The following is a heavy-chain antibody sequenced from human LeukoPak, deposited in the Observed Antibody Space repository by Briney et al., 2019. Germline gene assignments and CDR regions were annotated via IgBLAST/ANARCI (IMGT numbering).Heavy chain of an antibody. CDR1: GFTFSTYG. V-gene: IGHV3-33*06. CDR3: AKGVDANWPGSRVLDC. D-gene: IGHD1-1*01. CDR2: IWYDGTQK. Sequence: GGSLRLSCAVSGFTFSTYGMHWVRQAPGKGLEWVAIIWYDGTQKYYEDSVKGRFTISRDNSKNALYLQMDSLRAEDTAMYYCAKGVDANWPGSRVLDCWGRGTLVTVSS. J-gene: IGHJ4*02.